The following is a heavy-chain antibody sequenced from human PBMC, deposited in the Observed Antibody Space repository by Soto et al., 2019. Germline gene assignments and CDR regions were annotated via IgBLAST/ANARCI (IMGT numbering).Heavy chain of an antibody. CDR3: ARDLSERGTLPTAMVPMAY. J-gene: IGHJ4*02. D-gene: IGHD5-18*01. CDR1: GFTFSSYS. Sequence: GGSLRLSCAASGFTFSSYSMNWVRQAPGKGLEWVSSISSSSRYIYYADSVKGRFTISRDNAKNSLYLQMNSLRAEDTAVYYCARDLSERGTLPTAMVPMAYWGQGTLVTVSS. CDR2: ISSSSRYI. V-gene: IGHV3-21*01.